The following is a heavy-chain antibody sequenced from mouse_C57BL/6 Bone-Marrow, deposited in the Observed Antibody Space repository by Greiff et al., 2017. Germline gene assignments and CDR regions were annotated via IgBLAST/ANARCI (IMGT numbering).Heavy chain of an antibody. Sequence: DVQLQESGPVLVKPGASVKMSCKASGYTFTDYYMNWVKQSHGKSLEWIGVINPYNGGTSYNQKFKGKATLTVDKSSSTAYMELNSLTSEDSAVYYCARRGAFRAWFAYWGQGTLVTVSA. CDR2: INPYNGGT. J-gene: IGHJ3*01. D-gene: IGHD6-1*01. CDR1: GYTFTDYY. V-gene: IGHV1-19*01. CDR3: ARRGAFRAWFAY.